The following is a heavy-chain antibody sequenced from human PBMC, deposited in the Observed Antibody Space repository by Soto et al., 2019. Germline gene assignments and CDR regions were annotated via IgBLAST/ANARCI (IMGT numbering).Heavy chain of an antibody. CDR1: GYTFTSYG. V-gene: IGHV1-18*01. D-gene: IGHD6-19*01. CDR3: ARDIKATPPPYSSGWKVRYYFDY. CDR2: ISAYNGNT. J-gene: IGHJ4*02. Sequence: GASVKVSCKASGYTFTSYGISWVRQAPGQGLEWMGWISAYNGNTNYAQKLQGRVTMTTDTSTSTAYMELRSLRSDDTAVYYCARDIKATPPPYSSGWKVRYYFDYWGQGTLVTVSS.